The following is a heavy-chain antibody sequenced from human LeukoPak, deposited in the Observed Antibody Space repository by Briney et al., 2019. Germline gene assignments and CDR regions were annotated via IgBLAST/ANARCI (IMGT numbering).Heavy chain of an antibody. Sequence: PGGSLRLSCAASGFSLSSYWMYWVRQAPGRGLVWVSHITRDASGTTYADSVKGRFTISRDNAKNTLYLQMNSLRAEDTAVYYCARDRGHPDAFDVWGQGTMVTVSS. CDR1: GFSLSSYW. CDR3: ARDRGHPDAFDV. CDR2: ITRDASGT. J-gene: IGHJ3*01. V-gene: IGHV3-74*01.